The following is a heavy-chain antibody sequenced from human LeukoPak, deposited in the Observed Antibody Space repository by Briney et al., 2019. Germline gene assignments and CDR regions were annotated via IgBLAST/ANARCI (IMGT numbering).Heavy chain of an antibody. CDR1: GYTFTDYY. Sequence: ASVKVSCKASGYTFTDYYVHWVRQAPGQGLEWMGWINSISGGTNYAQKFQGRVTMTRDTSVSTAYMEVSRLRSDDTAVYYCARGVLITSNILNYWGQGTLATVSS. J-gene: IGHJ4*02. CDR2: INSISGGT. D-gene: IGHD3-22*01. V-gene: IGHV1-2*02. CDR3: ARGVLITSNILNY.